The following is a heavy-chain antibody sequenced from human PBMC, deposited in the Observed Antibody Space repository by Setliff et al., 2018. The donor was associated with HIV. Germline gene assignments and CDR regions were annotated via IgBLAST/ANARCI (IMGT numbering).Heavy chain of an antibody. V-gene: IGHV3-23*01. CDR1: GFTFSDFA. CDR3: VKGLLLYTN. CDR2: VSYRGE. J-gene: IGHJ4*02. D-gene: IGHD2-2*02. Sequence: SGGSLRLSCAASGFTFSDFAMTWVRQAPEKGLEWVSTVSYRGEDYADSVKGRFTISRDNSKNTVYLQMNSLSAEDTAVYYCVKGLLLYTNWGQGTLVTVSS.